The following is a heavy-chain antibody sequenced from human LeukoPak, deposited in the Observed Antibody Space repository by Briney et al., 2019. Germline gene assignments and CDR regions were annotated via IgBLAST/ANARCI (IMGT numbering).Heavy chain of an antibody. CDR1: GFTFSSYA. V-gene: IGHV3-23*01. D-gene: IGHD3-3*01. CDR3: AKTEPLRFLEVDY. Sequence: PGGSLRLSCVASGFTFSSYAMSWVRQAPGKGLEWVSAISDSGDRTYYADSVKGRFTISRDNSKNTLYLQMNSLRAEDTAVYYCAKTEPLRFLEVDYWGQGTLVTVSS. CDR2: ISDSGDRT. J-gene: IGHJ4*02.